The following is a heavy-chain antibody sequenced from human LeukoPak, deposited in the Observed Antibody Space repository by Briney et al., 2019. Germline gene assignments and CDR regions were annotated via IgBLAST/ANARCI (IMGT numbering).Heavy chain of an antibody. J-gene: IGHJ6*04. CDR1: GFTFSNAW. CDR3: AREGGTYDPAV. D-gene: IGHD3-16*01. Sequence: GGSLRLSCAASGFTFSNAWMSWVRQAPGKGLEWVSFISSSSIYIYYADSVKGRFTISRDNAKNSLYLQMNSLRAEDTAVYYCAREGGTYDPAVWGKGTTVTVSS. CDR2: ISSSSIYI. V-gene: IGHV3-21*01.